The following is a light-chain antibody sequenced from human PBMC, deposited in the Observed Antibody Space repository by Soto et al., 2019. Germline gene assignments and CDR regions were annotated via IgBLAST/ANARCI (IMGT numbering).Light chain of an antibody. J-gene: IGLJ2*01. Sequence: QSALTQPPSASGSPGQSVTISCTGTSSDVGGYNYVSWYQHHPGKAPKIMIYEVSKRPSGVPDRFSGSKSGNTASLTVSGLQTGDEAEYYCSSYAGSTVVFGGGTKLTVL. CDR2: EVS. CDR3: SSYAGSTVV. V-gene: IGLV2-8*01. CDR1: SSDVGGYNY.